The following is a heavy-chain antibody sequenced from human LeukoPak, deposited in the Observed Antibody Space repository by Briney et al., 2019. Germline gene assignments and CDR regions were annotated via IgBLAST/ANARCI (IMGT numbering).Heavy chain of an antibody. D-gene: IGHD3-16*01. V-gene: IGHV3-33*01. J-gene: IGHJ5*02. CDR1: GFSFSNHG. CDR2: IWYDGTKT. CDR3: AREITLRLGYWFDP. Sequence: GGSLRLSCAASGFSFSNHGMHWVRQAPGKGLEWVAVIWYDGTKTYYADSVKGRFTISRDNSKNTVYLQVSSLRAEDTAVYYCAREITLRLGYWFDPWGQGALVTVSS.